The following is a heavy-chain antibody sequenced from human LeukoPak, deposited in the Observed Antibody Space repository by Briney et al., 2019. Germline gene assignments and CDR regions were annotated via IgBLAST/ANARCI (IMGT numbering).Heavy chain of an antibody. D-gene: IGHD5-12*01. Sequence: GGSLRLSRVASGFTFRSYAMTWVRRAPGKGLEWVSVISGSGGRTYYADSVKGRFTISRDTSKNTLYLQMNSLSADDTALYYCARDRGYSGYDCLIDYWGQGTLVTVSS. CDR1: GFTFRSYA. CDR3: ARDRGYSGYDCLIDY. V-gene: IGHV3-23*01. J-gene: IGHJ4*02. CDR2: ISGSGGRT.